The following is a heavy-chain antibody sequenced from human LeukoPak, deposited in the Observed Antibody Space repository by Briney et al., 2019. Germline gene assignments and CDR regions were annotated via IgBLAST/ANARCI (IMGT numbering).Heavy chain of an antibody. D-gene: IGHD6-13*01. J-gene: IGHJ4*02. CDR1: GYSINSGYT. CDR3: ASLGIPLF. Sequence: SETLSLTCTVSGYSINSGYTWGWIRQPPGKGLEWIGNIYHSGGTYYNPSLASRATISVDTSKNQFSLKLTSVTAADTAVYYCASLGIPLFWGQGTLVTVSS. V-gene: IGHV4-38-2*02. CDR2: IYHSGGT.